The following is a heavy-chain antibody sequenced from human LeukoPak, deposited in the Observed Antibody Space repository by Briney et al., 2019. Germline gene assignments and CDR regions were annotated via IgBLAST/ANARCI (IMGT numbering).Heavy chain of an antibody. CDR3: ARRQAIAVASWDFDY. CDR2: IYPGDSDT. CDR1: GYSFTSYW. Sequence: GESLKISCKGSGYSFTSYWIGRVRQMPGKGLEWMGIIYPGDSDTRYSPSFQGQVTISADKSISTAYLQWSSLKASDTAMYYCARRQAIAVASWDFDYWGQGTLVTVSS. V-gene: IGHV5-51*01. D-gene: IGHD6-19*01. J-gene: IGHJ4*02.